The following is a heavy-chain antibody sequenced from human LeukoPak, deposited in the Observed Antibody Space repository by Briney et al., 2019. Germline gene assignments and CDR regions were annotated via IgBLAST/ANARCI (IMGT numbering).Heavy chain of an antibody. Sequence: GGSLRLSCAASGFTFDDYGMSWVRQAPGKGLEWVSGINWNGGSTGYADSVKGRFAISRDNAKNSLYLQMNSLRAEDTALYYCAKVHPITMIGVGAFDIWGQGTMVTVSS. V-gene: IGHV3-20*04. J-gene: IGHJ3*02. D-gene: IGHD3-22*01. CDR2: INWNGGST. CDR1: GFTFDDYG. CDR3: AKVHPITMIGVGAFDI.